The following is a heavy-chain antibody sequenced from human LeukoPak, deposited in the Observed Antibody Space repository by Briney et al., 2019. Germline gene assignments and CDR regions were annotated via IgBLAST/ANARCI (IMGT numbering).Heavy chain of an antibody. D-gene: IGHD4-17*01. V-gene: IGHV1-18*01. CDR1: GYTFTSYG. J-gene: IGHJ3*02. Sequence: ASVKVSCKASGYTFTSYGISWVRQAPGQGLEWMGWISAYNGNTNYAQKLQGRVTMTTDTSTSTAYMELRSLRSDDTAVYYCARSRDYGDYEDAFDIWGQGTMVTVSS. CDR2: ISAYNGNT. CDR3: ARSRDYGDYEDAFDI.